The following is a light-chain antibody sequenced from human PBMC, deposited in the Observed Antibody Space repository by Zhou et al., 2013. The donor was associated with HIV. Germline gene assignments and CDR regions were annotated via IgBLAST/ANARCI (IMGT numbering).Light chain of an antibody. CDR3: MQNSYWPPYT. J-gene: IGKJ2*01. CDR1: QSLLHSNGYYY. Sequence: DVVMTQSPLSLPVTLGQPASISCRSSQSLLHSNGYYYLDWYLQKPGQSPQLLIHLGSNRASGVPDRFSGSGSGTDFTLKISRVEAEDVGVYYCMQNSYWPPYTFGQGTKLEIK. CDR2: LGS. V-gene: IGKV2-28*01.